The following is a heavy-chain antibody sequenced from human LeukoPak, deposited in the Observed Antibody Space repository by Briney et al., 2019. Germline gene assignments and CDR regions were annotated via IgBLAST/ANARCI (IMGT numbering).Heavy chain of an antibody. CDR1: GYTFTDYY. Sequence: ASVKVSCKASGYTFTDYYMHWVRQAPGQGLEWMAWINPNSGGTNYAQKFQGRVTMTRDTSISTAYMELSRLRSDDTAVYYCARDRELWFGELLPLDYWGQGTLVTVSS. J-gene: IGHJ4*02. V-gene: IGHV1-2*02. D-gene: IGHD3-10*01. CDR2: INPNSGGT. CDR3: ARDRELWFGELLPLDY.